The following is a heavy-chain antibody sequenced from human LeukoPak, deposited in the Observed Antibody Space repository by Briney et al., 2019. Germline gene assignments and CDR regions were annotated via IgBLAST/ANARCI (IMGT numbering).Heavy chain of an antibody. J-gene: IGHJ5*02. CDR1: GYTFTSYD. CDR3: ARFLTHCSSTSCYLRGWFDP. CDR2: MNPNSGNT. D-gene: IGHD2-2*01. Sequence: ASVKVSCKASGYTFTSYDINWVRQATGQGLEWMGWMNPNSGNTGYAQKFQGRVTMTRNTSISTAYMELSSLRSEDTAVYYCARFLTHCSSTSCYLRGWFDPWGQGTPVTVSS. V-gene: IGHV1-8*01.